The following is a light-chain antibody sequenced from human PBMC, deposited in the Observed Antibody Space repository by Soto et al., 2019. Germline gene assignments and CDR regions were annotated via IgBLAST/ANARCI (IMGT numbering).Light chain of an antibody. CDR2: DAS. J-gene: IGKJ1*01. Sequence: IQMTQSPSSLSASVGDRVTITCRASQGIRNDLGWYQQKPGKAPKLLIYDASTLESGVPSRFSGSRSGTEFTLTISSLQPDDFATYYCLQDINYPWTFGQGTKVDIK. CDR3: LQDINYPWT. V-gene: IGKV1-6*01. CDR1: QGIRND.